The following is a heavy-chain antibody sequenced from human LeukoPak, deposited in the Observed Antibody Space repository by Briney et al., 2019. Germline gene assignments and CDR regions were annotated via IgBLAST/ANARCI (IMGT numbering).Heavy chain of an antibody. J-gene: IGHJ6*02. V-gene: IGHV3-30*18. Sequence: PGRSLRLSCAASGFTFSSYGMHWVRQAPGKGLEWVAVISYDGSNKYYADSVKGRFTVSRDNSKNTLYLQMNSLRAEDTAVYYCAKSIGYYYYYGTDVWGQGTTVAVS. CDR1: GFTFSSYG. CDR2: ISYDGSNK. D-gene: IGHD3-16*02. CDR3: AKSIGYYYYYGTDV.